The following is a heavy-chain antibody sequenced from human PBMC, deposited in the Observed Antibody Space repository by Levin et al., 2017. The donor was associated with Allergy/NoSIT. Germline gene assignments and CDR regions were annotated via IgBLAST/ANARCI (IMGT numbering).Heavy chain of an antibody. Sequence: SCAASGFTFSNAWMSWVRQAPGKGLEWVGRIKSKTDGGTTDYAAPVKGRFTISRDDSKNTLYLQMNSLKTEDTAVYYCTTPQWELGTLPSLLQLADYWGQGTLVTVSS. J-gene: IGHJ4*02. D-gene: IGHD1-26*01. CDR3: TTPQWELGTLPSLLQLADY. CDR2: IKSKTDGGTT. CDR1: GFTFSNAW. V-gene: IGHV3-15*01.